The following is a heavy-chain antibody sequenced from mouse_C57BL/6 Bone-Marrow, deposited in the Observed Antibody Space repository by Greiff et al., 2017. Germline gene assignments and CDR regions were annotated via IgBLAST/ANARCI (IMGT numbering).Heavy chain of an antibody. J-gene: IGHJ4*01. V-gene: IGHV2-2*01. D-gene: IGHD3-2*02. Sequence: QVQLKESGPGLVQPSQSLSITCTVSGFSLTSYGVHWVRQSPGKGLEWLGVIWRGGSTDYNAAFISRLNISKDNSKSQVFFKMNSLQADDTAIYYCARDSSGYFYYAMDYWGQGTSVTVAS. CDR3: ARDSSGYFYYAMDY. CDR1: GFSLTSYG. CDR2: IWRGGST.